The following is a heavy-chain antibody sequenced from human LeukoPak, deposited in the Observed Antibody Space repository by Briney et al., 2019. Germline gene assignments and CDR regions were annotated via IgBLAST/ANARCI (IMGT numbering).Heavy chain of an antibody. CDR2: ISWNSGSI. CDR3: ARDPGFTHGYNHFDY. J-gene: IGHJ4*02. V-gene: IGHV3-9*01. CDR1: GFTFDDYA. D-gene: IGHD5-12*01. Sequence: GGSLRLSCAASGFTFDDYAMHWVRQAPGKGLEWVSGISWNSGSIGYADSVKGRFTISRDNAKNSLYLQMNSLRAEDTAVYYCARDPGFTHGYNHFDYWGQGTLVTVSS.